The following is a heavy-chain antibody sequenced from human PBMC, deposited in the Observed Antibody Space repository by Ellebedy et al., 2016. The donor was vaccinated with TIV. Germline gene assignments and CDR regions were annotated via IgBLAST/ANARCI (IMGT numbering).Heavy chain of an antibody. D-gene: IGHD6-13*01. V-gene: IGHV3-53*01. J-gene: IGHJ4*02. CDR3: ASGISTAGTSLHY. CDR2: IYSSGGT. Sequence: GESLKISCAASGFTVSSNYMSWVRQAPGRGLEWVSTIYSSGGTYYAGSVKGRFTISRDNSKNTLYLQMNSLRVEDTAVYYCASGISTAGTSLHYWGQGTLVTVSS. CDR1: GFTVSSNY.